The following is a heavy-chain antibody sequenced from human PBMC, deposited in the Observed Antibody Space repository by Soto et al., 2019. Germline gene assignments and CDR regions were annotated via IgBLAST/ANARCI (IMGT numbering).Heavy chain of an antibody. CDR1: GGSFSGYY. J-gene: IGHJ5*02. D-gene: IGHD3-3*01. V-gene: IGHV4-34*01. Sequence: SETLSLTCAVYGGSFSGYYWSWIRQPPGKGLEWIGEINHSGSTNYNPSLKSRVTMSVDTSKNQFSLKLSSVTAADTAVYYCARGRGYDFWSGYLPFDPWGQGTLVTVSS. CDR3: ARGRGYDFWSGYLPFDP. CDR2: INHSGST.